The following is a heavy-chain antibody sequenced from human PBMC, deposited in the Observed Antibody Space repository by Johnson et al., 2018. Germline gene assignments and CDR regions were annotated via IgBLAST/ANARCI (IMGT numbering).Heavy chain of an antibody. CDR3: ARDDYGWTGAFDI. D-gene: IGHD4-17*01. V-gene: IGHV3-15*01. Sequence: VQLVQSGGGLVKPGGSLRLSCAASGFTFSNAWMSWVRQAPGKGLEWVGRIKSQTEGGTTDCAAPVKGRFTISRDDSKNTLYLQMNSLKTEDTAVYYCARDDYGWTGAFDIWGQGTMVTVSS. J-gene: IGHJ3*02. CDR2: IKSQTEGGTT. CDR1: GFTFSNAW.